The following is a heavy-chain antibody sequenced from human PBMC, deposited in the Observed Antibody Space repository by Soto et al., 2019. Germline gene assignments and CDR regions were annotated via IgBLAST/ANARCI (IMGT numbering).Heavy chain of an antibody. CDR2: ISAYNGNT. J-gene: IGHJ6*02. D-gene: IGHD5-18*01. CDR1: GYTFTSYG. V-gene: IGHV1-18*01. Sequence: ASVKVSCKASGYTFTSYGISWVRQAPGQGLEWMGWISAYNGNTNYAQKLQGRVTMTTDTSTSKAYMELRSLRSDDTAVYYCARELGIKLWSPFSYVYYGMDVWGQGTTVTVS. CDR3: ARELGIKLWSPFSYVYYGMDV.